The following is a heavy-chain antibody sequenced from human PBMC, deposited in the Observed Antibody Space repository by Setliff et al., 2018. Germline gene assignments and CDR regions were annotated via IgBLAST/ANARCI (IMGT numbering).Heavy chain of an antibody. CDR1: GFTFGDFA. V-gene: IGHV3-23*01. CDR3: AKASSSWYRGIYYYYYYMDV. Sequence: LRLSCAASGFTFGDFAMTWVRQAPGKGLEWVSGIGGRGISTYYADSVKGRFIISRDNSENTLYLQMNSLRAEDTAVYYCAKASSSWYRGIYYYYYYMDVWGKGTTVTVSS. D-gene: IGHD6-13*01. CDR2: IGGRGIST. J-gene: IGHJ6*03.